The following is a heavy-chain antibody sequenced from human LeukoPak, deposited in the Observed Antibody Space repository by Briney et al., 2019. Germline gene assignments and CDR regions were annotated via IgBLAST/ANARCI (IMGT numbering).Heavy chain of an antibody. CDR2: IHYSGAT. Sequence: SETLSLTCAVYGGSFSGHYWSWIRQSPGKGLEWIAEIHYSGATNYNPSLKSRVTVSGDTSKNQVFLRMTSVTAADTALYYCARGILFDYYFDSWGQGTLVTVSS. V-gene: IGHV4-34*01. CDR1: GGSFSGHY. D-gene: IGHD3-9*01. J-gene: IGHJ4*02. CDR3: ARGILFDYYFDS.